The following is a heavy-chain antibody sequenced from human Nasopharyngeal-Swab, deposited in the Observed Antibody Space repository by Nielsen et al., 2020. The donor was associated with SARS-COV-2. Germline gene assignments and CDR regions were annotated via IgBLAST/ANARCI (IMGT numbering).Heavy chain of an antibody. Sequence: SLKISCAASGFTFSSYAMHWVRQALGKGLEWVAVISYDGSNKYYADSVKGRFTISRDNSKNTLYLQMNSLRAEDTAVYYCARGEAAADFYYYGMDVWGQGTTVTVSS. CDR2: ISYDGSNK. CDR1: GFTFSSYA. V-gene: IGHV3-30-3*01. J-gene: IGHJ6*02. CDR3: ARGEAAADFYYYGMDV. D-gene: IGHD6-13*01.